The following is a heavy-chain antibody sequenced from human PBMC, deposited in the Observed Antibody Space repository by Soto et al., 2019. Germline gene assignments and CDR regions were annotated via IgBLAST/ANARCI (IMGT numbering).Heavy chain of an antibody. CDR3: AREGTVPPGYYYYGMDV. Sequence: GGSLRLSCAAFGFDFNKYAMTWVRQAPGKGLQWVSSITSNGDSTYYADSVKGRFTISRDNAKNSLYLQMNSLRAEDTAVYYCAREGTVPPGYYYYGMDVWGQGTTVTVSS. J-gene: IGHJ6*02. D-gene: IGHD2-2*01. V-gene: IGHV3-23*01. CDR2: ITSNGDST. CDR1: GFDFNKYA.